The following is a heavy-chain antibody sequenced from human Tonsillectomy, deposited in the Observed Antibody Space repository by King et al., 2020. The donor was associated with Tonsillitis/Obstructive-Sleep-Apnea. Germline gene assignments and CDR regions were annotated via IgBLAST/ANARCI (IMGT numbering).Heavy chain of an antibody. J-gene: IGHJ3*02. CDR2: FDPEDGET. Sequence: QLVQSGAEVKKPGASVKVSCKVSGYTLTELSMHWVRQAPGKGLEWMGGFDPEDGETIYAQKFQGRVTMTEDTSTDTAYLELSSLRSEDTAVYYCATLFPEPINPHDAFDIWGRGTMVTVSS. D-gene: IGHD2-21*01. CDR3: ATLFPEPINPHDAFDI. CDR1: GYTLTELS. V-gene: IGHV1-24*01.